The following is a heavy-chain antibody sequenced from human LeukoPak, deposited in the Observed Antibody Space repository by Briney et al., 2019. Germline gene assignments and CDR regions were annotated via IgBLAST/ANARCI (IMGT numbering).Heavy chain of an antibody. CDR3: ARGGADGWGTFDV. J-gene: IGHJ3*01. D-gene: IGHD3-16*01. CDR1: GFAFKKHA. Sequence: GGSLRLSCAASGFAFKKHAMSWVRQAPGKGLEWVSTIIDSGSSTYYADSVKGLFTISRDNSKDTLFVQMNSLRAEDTALYFCARGGADGWGTFDVWGRGTMVTVSS. CDR2: IIDSGSST. V-gene: IGHV3-23*01.